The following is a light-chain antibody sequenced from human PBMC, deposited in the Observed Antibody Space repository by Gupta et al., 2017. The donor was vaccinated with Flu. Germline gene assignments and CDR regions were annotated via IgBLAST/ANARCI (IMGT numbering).Light chain of an antibody. CDR1: RSNVGTYP. V-gene: IGLV1-44*01. Sequence: SVLTQPPSASEHPGQRVTISCSGSRSNVGTYPVDWYQHLPGTATKLLLYGTSQRPSGVPDRFSGSRSGTSASLAISGLQSEDEADYYCAAWDDSLKGWVYGGGTKLTVL. J-gene: IGLJ3*02. CDR3: AAWDDSLKGWV. CDR2: GTS.